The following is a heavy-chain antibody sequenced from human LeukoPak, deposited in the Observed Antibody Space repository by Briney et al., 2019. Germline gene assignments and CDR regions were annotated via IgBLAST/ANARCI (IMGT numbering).Heavy chain of an antibody. CDR3: ARDQAAGYYYGMDV. J-gene: IGHJ6*02. D-gene: IGHD6-13*01. CDR2: ISSSSSYI. Sequence: GGSLRLSCAASGFTFSSYSMNWVRQAPGKGLEWVSSISSSSSYIYYADSVKGRFTISRDSAKNSLYLQMNSLRAEDTAVYYCARDQAAGYYYGMDVWGQGTTVTVSS. V-gene: IGHV3-21*01. CDR1: GFTFSSYS.